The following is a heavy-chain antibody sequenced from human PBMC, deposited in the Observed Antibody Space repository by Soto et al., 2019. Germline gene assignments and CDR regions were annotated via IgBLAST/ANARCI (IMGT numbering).Heavy chain of an antibody. V-gene: IGHV3-23*01. CDR3: AKKRGATGSWFFDI. J-gene: IGHJ2*01. CDR2: ISNSRVP. CDR1: GVIFANYA. D-gene: IGHD1-26*01. Sequence: EVQLLESGGGLVQPGGSLTLSCAASGVIFANYAVTWVRQAPGKGLEWVSSISNSRVPYYADSVKGRFTISRDNSKTTLFLQMTSLRVDDTAVSYCAKKRGATGSWFFDIWGRGPLVTVSS.